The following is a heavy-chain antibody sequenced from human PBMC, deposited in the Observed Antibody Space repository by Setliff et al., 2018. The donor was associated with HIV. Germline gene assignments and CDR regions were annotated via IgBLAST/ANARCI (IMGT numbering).Heavy chain of an antibody. J-gene: IGHJ4*02. CDR3: ARGGLGFLDWCLPDS. D-gene: IGHD2-21*02. CDR2: ISGLTGEV. V-gene: IGHV1-18*04. Sequence: ASVKVSCKSSGYDFSSYSMMWVRQTPGQGLEWLGWISGLTGEVRLAKEFQGRVTLPTSAYTAYMELKSLRSEDRGVYYCARGGLGFLDWCLPDSWGQGTLVTVSS. CDR1: GYDFSSYS.